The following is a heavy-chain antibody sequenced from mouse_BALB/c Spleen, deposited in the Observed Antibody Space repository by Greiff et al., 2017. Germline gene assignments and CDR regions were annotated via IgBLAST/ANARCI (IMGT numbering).Heavy chain of an antibody. CDR3: ARLGITTALDY. D-gene: IGHD1-2*01. CDR2: INPSNGRT. Sequence: VQLQQSGAELVKPGASVKLSCKASGYTFTSYWMHWVKQRPGQGLEWIGEINPSNGRTNYNEKFKSKATLTVDKSSSTAYMQLSSLTSEDSAVYYCARLGITTALDYWGQGTTLTVSS. J-gene: IGHJ2*01. CDR1: GYTFTSYW. V-gene: IGHV1S81*02.